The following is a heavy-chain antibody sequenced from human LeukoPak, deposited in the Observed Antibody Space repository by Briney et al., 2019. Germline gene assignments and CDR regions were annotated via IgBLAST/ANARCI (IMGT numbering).Heavy chain of an antibody. D-gene: IGHD5-18*01. Sequence: GGSLRLSCAASGFIFSDYYMRWIRQAPGKGREWVSYISSSGSNEFYADSLKGLFIISRNNDKNSLYLQMSSLRAEDTAVYYCARVKYSYGSYFDYWGQGTLVTVSS. J-gene: IGHJ4*02. V-gene: IGHV3-11*01. CDR2: ISSSGSNE. CDR3: ARVKYSYGSYFDY. CDR1: GFIFSDYY.